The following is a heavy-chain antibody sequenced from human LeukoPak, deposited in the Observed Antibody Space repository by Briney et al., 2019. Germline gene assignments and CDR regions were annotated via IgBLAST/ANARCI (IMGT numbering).Heavy chain of an antibody. CDR2: IKEDGSQK. V-gene: IGHV3-7*01. CDR3: ARVLGYDILTGYLYYFDY. CDR1: EFTFSDYW. D-gene: IGHD3-9*01. Sequence: GGSLRLSCAASEFTFSDYWMTWVRQAPGKGLEWVANIKEDGSQKFYVDSVKGRFTISRDNAKNSLYLQMNSLRAEDTAVYYCARVLGYDILTGYLYYFDYWGQGTLVTVSS. J-gene: IGHJ4*02.